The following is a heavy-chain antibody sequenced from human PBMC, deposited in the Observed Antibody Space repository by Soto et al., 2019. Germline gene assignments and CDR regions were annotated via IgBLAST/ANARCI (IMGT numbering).Heavy chain of an antibody. D-gene: IGHD3-3*01. J-gene: IGHJ6*02. CDR3: ARYYDFWTGDYHYGMDV. Sequence: GGSLRLSCAASGFTFGSYSMSWVRQAPGKGLEWVSSITSRSDHIDYADSVKGRFTISRDNAKSSLFLQMNSLRAEDTAVYYCARYYDFWTGDYHYGMDVWGQGTTVTVSS. CDR2: ITSRSDHI. V-gene: IGHV3-21*01. CDR1: GFTFGSYS.